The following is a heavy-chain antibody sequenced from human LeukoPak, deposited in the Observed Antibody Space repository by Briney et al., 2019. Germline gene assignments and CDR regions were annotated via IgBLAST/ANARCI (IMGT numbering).Heavy chain of an antibody. D-gene: IGHD2-2*02. J-gene: IGHJ4*02. V-gene: IGHV5-51*01. CDR1: GYRFTSYW. CDR3: ARHASCSTTNCYNDY. Sequence: GESLKISCKGSGYRFTSYWIGWVRQMPGKGLEWMGIIYPGDSDTRYSPSFQGQVTISVDKSISTAYLQWSSLKASDTAMYYCARHASCSTTNCYNDYWGQGTLVAVSS. CDR2: IYPGDSDT.